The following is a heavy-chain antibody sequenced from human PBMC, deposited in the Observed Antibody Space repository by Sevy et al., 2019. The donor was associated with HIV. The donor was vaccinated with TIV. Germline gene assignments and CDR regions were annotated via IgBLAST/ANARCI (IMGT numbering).Heavy chain of an antibody. CDR2: INGKSGEN. D-gene: IGHD1-26*01. CDR3: AKVGVGGSAFFDH. J-gene: IGHJ4*02. Sequence: ASVKVSCKASGYIFSDYHIHWARQAPGQRLEWMGWINGKSGENEYAEKFQGRVTMSRDTSISTAYMELTRLQSDDTAVYYCAKVGVGGSAFFDHWGQGTLVTVSS. CDR1: GYIFSDYH. V-gene: IGHV1-2*02.